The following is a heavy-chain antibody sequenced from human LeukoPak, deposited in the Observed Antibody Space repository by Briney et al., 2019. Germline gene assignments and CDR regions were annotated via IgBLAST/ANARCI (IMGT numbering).Heavy chain of an antibody. Sequence: GASGNVSCNASGYSFTIHGISWVRQAPGQGLGWMGLISANNGNTKYNTKYAQNLQGRVTMPTDISTSTAYMELRPLRSDDTAVYSCASDRARSGSQSYWGQGTLVTVSS. CDR2: ISANNGNTKYNT. V-gene: IGHV1-18*01. D-gene: IGHD1-26*01. CDR1: GYSFTIHG. CDR3: ASDRARSGSQSY. J-gene: IGHJ4*02.